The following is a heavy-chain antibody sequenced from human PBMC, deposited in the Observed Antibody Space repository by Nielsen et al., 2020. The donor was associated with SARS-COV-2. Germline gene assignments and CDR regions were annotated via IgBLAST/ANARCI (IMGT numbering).Heavy chain of an antibody. V-gene: IGHV3-11*01. D-gene: IGHD3-10*01. CDR2: ISSSGSTI. J-gene: IGHJ4*02. CDR1: GFTFSDYY. CDR3: STDRLVRGDIPLDY. Sequence: GGSLRLSCAASGFTFSDYYMSWIRQAPGKGLEWVSYISSSGSTIYYADSVKGRFTISRDNAKNSLYLQMNSLKTEDTAVYYCSTDRLVRGDIPLDYWGQGTLVTVSS.